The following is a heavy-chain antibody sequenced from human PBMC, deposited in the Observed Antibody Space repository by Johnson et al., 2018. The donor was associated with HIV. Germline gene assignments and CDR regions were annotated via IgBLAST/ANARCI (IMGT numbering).Heavy chain of an antibody. CDR1: GFTFSSYW. J-gene: IGHJ3*02. V-gene: IGHV3-7*05. D-gene: IGHD6-13*01. CDR3: AREGLLIAAAGAFDI. Sequence: VQLVESGGGLVQPGGSLRLSCAASGFTFSSYWMSWVRQAPGTGLEWVANIKQDGSEKYYVDYVKGRFTISRDNAKNSLYLQMNSLRAEDTAVYYCAREGLLIAAAGAFDIWGQGTMVTVSS. CDR2: IKQDGSEK.